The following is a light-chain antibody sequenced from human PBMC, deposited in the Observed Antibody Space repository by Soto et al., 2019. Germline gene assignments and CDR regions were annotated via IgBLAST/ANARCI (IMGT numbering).Light chain of an antibody. Sequence: AIQMTQSPSSLSASVGDRDTITCRASQGIRLYLGWYQQEPGKAPKLLIYAASSLQSGVPSRFSGSGSGTDFTLTISSLQPEDFPTYYCLQDYNYPLTFGGGTKVEIK. CDR3: LQDYNYPLT. V-gene: IGKV1-6*01. J-gene: IGKJ4*01. CDR1: QGIRLY. CDR2: AAS.